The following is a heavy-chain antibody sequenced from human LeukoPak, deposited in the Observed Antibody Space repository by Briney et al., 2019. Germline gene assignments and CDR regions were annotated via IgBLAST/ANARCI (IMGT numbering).Heavy chain of an antibody. CDR2: LNPNSGNT. CDR3: ARGRAAQGYFDY. Sequence: ASVKVSCKASGYTFTSYDINWVRQATGRGVEWMGWLNPNSGNTGYAQKFQGRVTMTRNTSISTAYMELSSLGSEDTAVYYCARGRAAQGYFDYWGQGTLVTVSS. CDR1: GYTFTSYD. D-gene: IGHD6-25*01. V-gene: IGHV1-8*01. J-gene: IGHJ4*02.